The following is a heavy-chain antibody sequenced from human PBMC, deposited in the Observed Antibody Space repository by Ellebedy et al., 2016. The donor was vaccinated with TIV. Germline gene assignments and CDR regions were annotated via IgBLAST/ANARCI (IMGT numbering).Heavy chain of an antibody. J-gene: IGHJ4*02. CDR3: ARAEPIDF. V-gene: IGHV3-30*10. Sequence: SLKISCAASGFMFSPYAMHWVRQAPGKGLEWVALISNDGSDKYYTASVKGRFSLSRDNSKSTVYLQMNSLKPEDTAVYYCARAEPIDFWGQGTLVTVSS. D-gene: IGHD1-14*01. CDR1: GFMFSPYA. CDR2: ISNDGSDK.